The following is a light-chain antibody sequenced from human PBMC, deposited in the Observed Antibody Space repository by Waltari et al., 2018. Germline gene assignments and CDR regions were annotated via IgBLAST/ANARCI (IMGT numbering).Light chain of an antibody. CDR2: KDS. CDR3: YSATDNNLRV. Sequence: SYELTQPSSVSVSPGQTARITCSGDLLSTKYARWFQQRPGQAPVVVIFKDSERPSGIPERFSGSRSGTTVILTISGAQVEDEADYYCYSATDNNLRVFGGGTKLTVL. J-gene: IGLJ3*02. CDR1: LLSTKY. V-gene: IGLV3-27*01.